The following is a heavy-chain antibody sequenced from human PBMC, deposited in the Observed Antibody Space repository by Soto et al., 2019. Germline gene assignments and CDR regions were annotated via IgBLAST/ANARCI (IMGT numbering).Heavy chain of an antibody. Sequence: QVQLVESGGGVVQPGRSLRLSCAASGFTFSGLGMHWVRQAPGKGLEWVAVIRYDGSNIYYADAVKGRLTISRDNSKDTRHLPMNSLRADDTAVYYCARDGVGHTTFFGYFDYWGQATLVTVS. CDR2: IRYDGSNI. V-gene: IGHV3-33*01. D-gene: IGHD1-26*01. CDR3: ARDGVGHTTFFGYFDY. CDR1: GFTFSGLG. J-gene: IGHJ4*02.